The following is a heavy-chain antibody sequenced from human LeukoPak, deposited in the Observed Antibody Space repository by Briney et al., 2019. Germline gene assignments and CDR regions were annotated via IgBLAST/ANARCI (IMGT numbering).Heavy chain of an antibody. V-gene: IGHV4-39*07. J-gene: IGHJ4*02. CDR3: ATRRGAARHDY. Sequence: SETLSLTCTVSGGSIRSSYYYWGWIRQPPGKGLEWIGSIYDSGSTYYNPSLKSRVTISVDTSKNQFSLKLSSVTAADTAVYYCATRRGAARHDYWGQGTLVTVSS. CDR1: GGSIRSSYYY. CDR2: IYDSGST. D-gene: IGHD6-6*01.